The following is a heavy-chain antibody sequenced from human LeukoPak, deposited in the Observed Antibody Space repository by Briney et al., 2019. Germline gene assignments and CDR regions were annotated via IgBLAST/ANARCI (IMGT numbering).Heavy chain of an antibody. Sequence: GGSLRLSCAASGFTFSSYGMHWVRQAPGKGLEWVAVISYDGSNKYYADSVKGRFTISRDNSKNTLYLQMNSLRAEDTAVYYCAKDSKYCSGGSCYLEPFDYWGQGTLVTVSS. J-gene: IGHJ4*02. CDR3: AKDSKYCSGGSCYLEPFDY. D-gene: IGHD2-15*01. V-gene: IGHV3-30*18. CDR2: ISYDGSNK. CDR1: GFTFSSYG.